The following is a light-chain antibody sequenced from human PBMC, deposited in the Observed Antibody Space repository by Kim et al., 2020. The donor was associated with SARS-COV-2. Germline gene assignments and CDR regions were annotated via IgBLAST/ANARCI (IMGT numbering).Light chain of an antibody. V-gene: IGKV1-8*01. CDR2: AAS. CDR1: QGISSY. Sequence: AIRMTQSPSSLSASTGDRVTITCRASQGISSYLAWYQQKPGKAPKLLIYAASTLQSGVPSRFSGRGSGTNFTLTISCLQSEDFATYYCQQYYTYPPLTFGGGTKVDIK. J-gene: IGKJ4*01. CDR3: QQYYTYPPLT.